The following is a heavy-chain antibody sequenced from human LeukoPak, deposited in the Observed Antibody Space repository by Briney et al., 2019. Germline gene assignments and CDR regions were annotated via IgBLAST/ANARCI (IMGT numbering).Heavy chain of an antibody. CDR1: GFIFTNYF. CDR3: ATDRGWRTSGYYLYYFEY. CDR2: IKHDGSEK. Sequence: GGSLRLSCAASGFIFTNYFMSWVRQAPGKGLEWVASIKHDGSEKYYVDSVRGRFTISRDNTMNSLYLQTSSLRAEDTAVYYCATDRGWRTSGYYLYYFEYWGQGTLVTYSS. D-gene: IGHD3-3*01. J-gene: IGHJ4*02. V-gene: IGHV3-7*01.